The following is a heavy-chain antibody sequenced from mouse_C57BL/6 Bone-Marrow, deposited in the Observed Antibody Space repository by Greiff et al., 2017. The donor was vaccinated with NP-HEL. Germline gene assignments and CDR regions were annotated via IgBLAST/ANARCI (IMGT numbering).Heavy chain of an antibody. V-gene: IGHV5-4*03. Sequence: EVKLVESGGGLVKPGGSLKLSCAASGFTFSSYAMSWVRQTPEKRLEWVATISDGGSYTYYPDNVKGRFTISRDNAKNNLYLQMSHLKSEDTAMYCCARGNWLDYWGQGTTLTVSS. J-gene: IGHJ2*01. CDR3: ARGNWLDY. CDR2: ISDGGSYT. D-gene: IGHD4-1*01. CDR1: GFTFSSYA.